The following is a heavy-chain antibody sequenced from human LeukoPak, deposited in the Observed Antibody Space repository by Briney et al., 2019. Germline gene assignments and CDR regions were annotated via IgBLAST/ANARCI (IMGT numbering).Heavy chain of an antibody. CDR1: EYTFTSYY. CDR3: ARVSSPRGSSPIRLRDWFDT. J-gene: IGHJ5*02. CDR2: INPRGGST. D-gene: IGHD3-10*01. V-gene: IGHV1-46*01. Sequence: GASVKVSRKASEYTFTSYYIHWVRQAPGQGLEWMGIINPRGGSTSYAQSFQGRITLTRDTSTSTVYMELSNLRSEDTAVYYCARVSSPRGSSPIRLRDWFDTWGQGTLVTVSS.